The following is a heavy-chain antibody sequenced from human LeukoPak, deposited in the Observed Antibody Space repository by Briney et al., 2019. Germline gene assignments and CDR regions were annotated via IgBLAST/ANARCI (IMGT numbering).Heavy chain of an antibody. CDR2: ISGSGGST. CDR3: AKDPLSYYYYYDMDV. Sequence: GGSLRLSCAASGFTFSSYAMSWVRQAPGKGLEWVSSISGSGGSTYYADSVKGRFTISRDNSKNTLYLQMNSLRAEDTAVYYCAKDPLSYYYYYDMDVWGKGTTVTVSS. CDR1: GFTFSSYA. J-gene: IGHJ6*03. V-gene: IGHV3-23*01.